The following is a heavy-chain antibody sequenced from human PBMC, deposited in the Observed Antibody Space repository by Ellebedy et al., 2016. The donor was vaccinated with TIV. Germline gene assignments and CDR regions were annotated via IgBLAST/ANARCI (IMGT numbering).Heavy chain of an antibody. Sequence: ASVKVSXKASRGTFSSYAISWVRQTPGEGLELMGGFIPLFGTANYAQKFQGRVTITADDSTSTVYMELSSLRSEDTAVYYCAKKYSDSSDIDLDAFDIWGQGTMVTVSS. CDR2: FIPLFGTA. CDR3: AKKYSDSSDIDLDAFDI. D-gene: IGHD6-6*01. J-gene: IGHJ3*02. V-gene: IGHV1-69*13. CDR1: RGTFSSYA.